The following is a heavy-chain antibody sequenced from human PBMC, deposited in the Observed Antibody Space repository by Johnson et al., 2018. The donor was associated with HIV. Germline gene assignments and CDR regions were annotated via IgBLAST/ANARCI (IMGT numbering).Heavy chain of an antibody. CDR3: ARYSSSSSFDI. D-gene: IGHD6-6*01. J-gene: IGHJ3*02. V-gene: IGHV3-30*03. CDR1: GFTFDDYG. CDR2: ISYDGSNK. Sequence: VQLVESGGGVVRPGGSLRLSCAASGFTFDDYGMSWVRQAPGKGLEWVAVISYDGSNKYYADSVKGRFTISRDNSKNTLYLQMNSLRAEDTAVYYCARYSSSSSFDIWGQGTMVTVSS.